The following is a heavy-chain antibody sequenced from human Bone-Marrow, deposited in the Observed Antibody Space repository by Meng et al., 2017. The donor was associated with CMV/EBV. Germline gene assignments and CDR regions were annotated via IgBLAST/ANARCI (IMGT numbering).Heavy chain of an antibody. Sequence: GGSLRLSCAASGFTFSSYGMHWVRQAPGKGLEWVAFIRYDGSNKYYAVSVKGRFTISRDNSKNTLYLQMNSLRAEDTAVYYCAKVLYSSSSGDYWGQGTLVTVSS. V-gene: IGHV3-30*02. CDR2: IRYDGSNK. CDR3: AKVLYSSSSGDY. CDR1: GFTFSSYG. J-gene: IGHJ4*02. D-gene: IGHD6-6*01.